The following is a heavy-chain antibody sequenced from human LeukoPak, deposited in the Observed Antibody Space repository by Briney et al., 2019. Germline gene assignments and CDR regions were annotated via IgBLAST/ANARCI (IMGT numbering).Heavy chain of an antibody. J-gene: IGHJ4*02. D-gene: IGHD3-10*01. CDR1: GFTFSNYC. CDR2: ISYDGSNK. V-gene: IGHV3-30*18. Sequence: PGGSLRLSCAASGFTFSNYCMHWVRQAPGKGLDWVGVISYDGSNKHYADSVKGRFTISRDNSKNTLYLQMNSLRAEDTAVYYCAKDITAMVRGVIIWGQGTLVTVSS. CDR3: AKDITAMVRGVII.